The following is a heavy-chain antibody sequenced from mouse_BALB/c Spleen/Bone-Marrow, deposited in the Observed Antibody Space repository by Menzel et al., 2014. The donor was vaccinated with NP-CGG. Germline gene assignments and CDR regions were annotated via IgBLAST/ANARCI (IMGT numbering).Heavy chain of an antibody. Sequence: VHVKQSGPELVKPGASMKISCKASGYSFTDYTMNWVKQSHGKNLEWIGLFNPYNDVSTYNQKFKGKATLTVDKSSSTAYMELLSLTSEDSAVYYCARGGTAWFTYWGQGTLVTVSA. CDR2: FNPYNDVS. J-gene: IGHJ3*01. CDR1: GYSFTDYT. D-gene: IGHD4-1*01. CDR3: ARGGTAWFTY. V-gene: IGHV1-18*01.